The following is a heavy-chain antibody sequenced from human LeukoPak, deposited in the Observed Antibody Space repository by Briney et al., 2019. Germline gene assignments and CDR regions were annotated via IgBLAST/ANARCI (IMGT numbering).Heavy chain of an antibody. CDR1: GFTFSDYY. D-gene: IGHD3-16*01. V-gene: IGHV3-53*01. CDR3: ARSIYNYVWGSYDY. Sequence: GGSLRLSCAASGFTFSDYYMSWIRQAPGKGLEWVSIMFSDGRTFSADSLRGRFTISRDNSGNTLYLQMSNLRDDDTAVYYCARSIYNYVWGSYDYWGQGALVTVAS. CDR2: MFSDGRT. J-gene: IGHJ4*02.